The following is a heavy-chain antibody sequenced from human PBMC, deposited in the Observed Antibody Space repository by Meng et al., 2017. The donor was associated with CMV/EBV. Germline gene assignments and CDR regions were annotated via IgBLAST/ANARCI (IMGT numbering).Heavy chain of an antibody. D-gene: IGHD2-2*01. J-gene: IGHJ4*02. CDR1: GFTCSSYG. CDR3: AKDLSCSSTSCYLY. CDR2: IRYDGSNK. V-gene: IGHV3-30*02. Sequence: GESLKISCAASGFTCSSYGMHWVRQAPGKGLEWVAFIRYDGSNKYYADSVKGRFTISRDNSKNTLYLQMNSLRAEDTAVYYCAKDLSCSSTSCYLYWGQGTLVTVSS.